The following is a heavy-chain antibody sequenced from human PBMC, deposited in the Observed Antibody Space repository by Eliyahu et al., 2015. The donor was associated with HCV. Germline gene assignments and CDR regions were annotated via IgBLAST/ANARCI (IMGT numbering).Heavy chain of an antibody. CDR3: AKVGNSSWYGSYYYGMDV. J-gene: IGHJ6*02. CDR2: ISGSGGST. V-gene: IGHV3-23*01. D-gene: IGHD6-13*01. CDR1: GFTFSSYA. Sequence: EVQLLESGGGLVQPGGSLRLSCAASGFTFSSYAMSWXRQAPGKGLEWVSAISGSGGSTYYADSVKGRFTISRDNSKNTMYLQMNSLRAEDTAVYYCAKVGNSSWYGSYYYGMDVWGQGTTVTVSS.